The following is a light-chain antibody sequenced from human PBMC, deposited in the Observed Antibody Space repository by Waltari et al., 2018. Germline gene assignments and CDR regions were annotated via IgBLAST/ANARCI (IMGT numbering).Light chain of an antibody. V-gene: IGKV3-20*01. Sequence: EIVLTQSPGPLSLSPGERATLSCRASQSVSSNYLAWFQQKPGQAPRLLIYGASSRATGIPDRFSGSGSGTDFTLTISRLEPEDFAVYYCQEYDDSPPWTFGQGTKVEIK. J-gene: IGKJ1*01. CDR3: QEYDDSPPWT. CDR2: GAS. CDR1: QSVSSNY.